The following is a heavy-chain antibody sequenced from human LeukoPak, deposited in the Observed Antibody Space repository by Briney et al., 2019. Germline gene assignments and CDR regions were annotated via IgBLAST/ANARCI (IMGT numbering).Heavy chain of an antibody. CDR3: ARGYDILGGGYGYYYYGMDV. CDR2: INPNSGGT. V-gene: IGHV1-2*04. D-gene: IGHD3-9*01. CDR1: GYTFTGYY. J-gene: IGHJ6*02. Sequence: ASAKVSCKASGYTFTGYYMHWVRQAPGQGLEWMGWINPNSGGTNYAQKFQGWVTMTRDTSISTAYMELSRLRSDDTAVYYCARGYDILGGGYGYYYYGMDVWGQGTTVTVSS.